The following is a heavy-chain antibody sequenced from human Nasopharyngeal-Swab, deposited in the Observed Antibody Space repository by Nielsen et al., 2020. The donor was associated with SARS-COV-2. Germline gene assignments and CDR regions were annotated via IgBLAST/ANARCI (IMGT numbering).Heavy chain of an antibody. Sequence: GESLKISCTASGFTFGDYAMSWVRQAPGKGLEWVGFIRSKAYGGTTEYAASVKGRFTISRDDSKSIAYLQMNSLKTEDTAVYYCTRDDFWSGYFDYWCQGTLVTVSS. D-gene: IGHD3-3*01. CDR1: GFTFGDYA. CDR3: TRDDFWSGYFDY. CDR2: IRSKAYGGTT. J-gene: IGHJ4*02. V-gene: IGHV3-49*04.